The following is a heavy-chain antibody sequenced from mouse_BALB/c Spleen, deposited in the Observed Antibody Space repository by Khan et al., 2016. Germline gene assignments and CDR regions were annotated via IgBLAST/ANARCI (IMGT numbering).Heavy chain of an antibody. V-gene: IGHV5-6-5*01. D-gene: IGHD2-1*01. J-gene: IGHJ2*01. CDR1: GFTFSSYA. CDR2: ISSGGST. CDR3: AGKGYGSYEYNFNY. Sequence: EVELVESGGGLVKPGGSLKLSCAASGFTFSSYAMSWVRQTPEKRLEWVASISSGGSTYYPDSVKGRFTISRDNARNILNLQMSSLRSEDTAMYSSAGKGYGSYEYNFNYWGQGTTLTVCS.